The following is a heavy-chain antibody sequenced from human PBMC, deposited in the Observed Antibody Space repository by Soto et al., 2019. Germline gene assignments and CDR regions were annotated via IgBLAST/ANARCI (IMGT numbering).Heavy chain of an antibody. CDR1: GYIFVNYG. CDR3: VMVDNYVTPTPQDV. D-gene: IGHD3-16*01. J-gene: IGHJ6*02. V-gene: IGHV1-18*01. Sequence: QVQLVQSGDEVKKPGASVKVSCKASGYIFVNYGIAWVRPAPGQGLEWMGWISPYTGNTHSASKVQGRLTMTTDTSTSTAYMDLGSLTSGDTAVYYCVMVDNYVTPTPQDVWGQGTTVTVSS. CDR2: ISPYTGNT.